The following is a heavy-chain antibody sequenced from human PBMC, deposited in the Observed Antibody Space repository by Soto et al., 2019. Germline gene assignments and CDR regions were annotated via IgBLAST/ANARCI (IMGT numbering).Heavy chain of an antibody. V-gene: IGHV4-34*01. CDR3: ARGQEGVVATH. CDR2: INDGGRT. J-gene: IGHJ4*02. CDR1: GRSLSGYY. Sequence: QVQLQQWGAGLLKPSETLSLNCAVNGRSLSGYYWSWISQPPGKGLEWIGEINDGGRTNYSPSLTSRATISSDPSNEQFSLRLYSVTAADTGVYYCARGQEGVVATHWDQGTLVTVSS. D-gene: IGHD5-12*01.